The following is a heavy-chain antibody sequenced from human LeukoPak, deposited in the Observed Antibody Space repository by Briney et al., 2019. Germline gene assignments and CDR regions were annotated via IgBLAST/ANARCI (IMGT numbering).Heavy chain of an antibody. CDR3: AKSSSGWYGVHAFDI. D-gene: IGHD6-19*01. Sequence: GGSLRLSCAASGFTFSSYGMHWVRQAPGKGLEWVAVISYDGSNKYYADSVKGRFTISRDNSKNTLYLQMNSLRAEDTAVCYCAKSSSGWYGVHAFDIWGQGTMVTVSS. V-gene: IGHV3-30*18. CDR1: GFTFSSYG. J-gene: IGHJ3*02. CDR2: ISYDGSNK.